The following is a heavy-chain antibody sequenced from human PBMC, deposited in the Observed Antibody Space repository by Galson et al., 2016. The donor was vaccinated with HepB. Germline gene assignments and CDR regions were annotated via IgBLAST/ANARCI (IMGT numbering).Heavy chain of an antibody. Sequence: SLRLSCAASGFTFSTYVLHWVRQAPGKGLKWLAVISYDGNNKYYADSVKGRFTISRDNSKNTLYLQMNSLRAEDTAVYYCATSYGDNYYRYFDYWGQGTLVTVSS. CDR2: ISYDGNNK. CDR1: GFTFSTYV. D-gene: IGHD4-17*01. V-gene: IGHV3-30-3*01. CDR3: ATSYGDNYYRYFDY. J-gene: IGHJ4*02.